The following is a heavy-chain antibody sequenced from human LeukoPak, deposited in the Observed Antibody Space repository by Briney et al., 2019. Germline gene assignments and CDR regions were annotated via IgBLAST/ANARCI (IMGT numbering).Heavy chain of an antibody. Sequence: GRSLRLSCAASGFTFSSYAMHWVRQAPGKGLEWVAVISYDGSNKYYADSVKGRFTISRDNSKNTLYLQMNSLRAEDTAVYYCARDPQYSSSSDYYMDVWGKGTTVTVSS. CDR2: ISYDGSNK. CDR1: GFTFSSYA. D-gene: IGHD6-6*01. CDR3: ARDPQYSSSSDYYMDV. J-gene: IGHJ6*03. V-gene: IGHV3-30-3*01.